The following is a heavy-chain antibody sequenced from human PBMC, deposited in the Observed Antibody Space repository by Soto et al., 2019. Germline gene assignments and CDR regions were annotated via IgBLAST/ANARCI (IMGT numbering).Heavy chain of an antibody. Sequence: QVQLQESGPGLVKPSGTLSLTCAVSGGSISTSNWWSWVGQPPGKGLEWIGEVYRTGSTTYNPSLESRLTISVDKSKNQFSLKLTSVTAADTAVYYCARARATIAAAAIFDCWGQGTLVTVSS. CDR2: VYRTGST. CDR1: GGSISTSNW. V-gene: IGHV4-4*02. D-gene: IGHD6-13*01. J-gene: IGHJ4*02. CDR3: ARARATIAAAAIFDC.